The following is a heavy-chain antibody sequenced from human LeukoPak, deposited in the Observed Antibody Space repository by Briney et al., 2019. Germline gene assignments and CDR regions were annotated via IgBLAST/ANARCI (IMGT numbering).Heavy chain of an antibody. CDR2: IRYDGSNK. CDR1: GFTFSSYG. D-gene: IGHD3-3*01. Sequence: GGSLRLSCAASGFTFSSYGMHWVRQAPGKGLEWVAFIRYDGSNKYYADSVKGRFTISRDNAKNSLYLQMNSLRAEDTAVYYCARVRFLEWLSYYFDYWGQGTLVTVSS. J-gene: IGHJ4*02. CDR3: ARVRFLEWLSYYFDY. V-gene: IGHV3-30*02.